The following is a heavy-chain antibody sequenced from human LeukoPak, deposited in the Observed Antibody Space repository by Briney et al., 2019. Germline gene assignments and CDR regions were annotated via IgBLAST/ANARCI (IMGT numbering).Heavy chain of an antibody. CDR1: GFTFSSYA. Sequence: GGSLRLSCSASGFTFSSYAMYWVRQAPGKRLEYASSISSNGAGTLYADSVKGRFTISRDNFRNTLYLQMSSLRPEDTAVYYCVKVQDGSTFDYWGQGSLVTVSS. J-gene: IGHJ4*02. D-gene: IGHD5-24*01. CDR2: ISSNGAGT. V-gene: IGHV3-64D*09. CDR3: VKVQDGSTFDY.